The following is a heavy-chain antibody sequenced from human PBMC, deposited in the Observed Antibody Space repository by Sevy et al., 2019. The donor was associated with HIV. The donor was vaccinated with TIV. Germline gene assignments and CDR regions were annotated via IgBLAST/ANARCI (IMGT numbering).Heavy chain of an antibody. CDR1: GGSISSSSYY. CDR2: IYYGGST. Sequence: SETLSLTCTVSGGSISSSSYYWGWIRQPPGKGLEWIGSIYYGGSTYYNPSLKSRVTISVDTSKNQFSLKLSSVTAADTAVYYCARVGYSSGWYGHWYFDLWGRGTLVTVSS. CDR3: ARVGYSSGWYGHWYFDL. V-gene: IGHV4-39*01. J-gene: IGHJ2*01. D-gene: IGHD6-19*01.